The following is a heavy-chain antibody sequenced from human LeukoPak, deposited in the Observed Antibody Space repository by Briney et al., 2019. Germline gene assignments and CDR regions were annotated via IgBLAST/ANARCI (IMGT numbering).Heavy chain of an antibody. J-gene: IGHJ4*02. CDR2: ISRTNSI. CDR3: ARDHDWGFDY. Sequence: GGSMRRSCAASGFIFNSYAMNWIRQAPGKGLEWVSYISRTNSIYYSDSVRGRFTISRDNAKNSLYLQMNSLRDEDTAVYYCARDHDWGFDYWGQGILVAVSS. D-gene: IGHD2-21*01. CDR1: GFIFNSYA. V-gene: IGHV3-48*02.